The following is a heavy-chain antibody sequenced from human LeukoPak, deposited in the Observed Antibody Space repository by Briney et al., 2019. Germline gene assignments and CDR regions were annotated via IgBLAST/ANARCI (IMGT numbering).Heavy chain of an antibody. Sequence: GGSLRLSCAASGFTFNSHGMHWVRQAPGRGLERVALICYDGSNKYYVESVKGRFTISRDNSMSTLYLQMDSLRAEDTAVYYCARANYYSSGSYHGMDVWGQGTTVTVSS. CDR2: ICYDGSNK. J-gene: IGHJ6*02. CDR3: ARANYYSSGSYHGMDV. D-gene: IGHD3-10*01. V-gene: IGHV3-33*01. CDR1: GFTFNSHG.